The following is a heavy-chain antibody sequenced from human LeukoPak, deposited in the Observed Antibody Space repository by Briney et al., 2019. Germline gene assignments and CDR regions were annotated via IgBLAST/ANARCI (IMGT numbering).Heavy chain of an antibody. Sequence: SETLSLTCTVSGDSISSYYWNWIRQPPGKGLEWIGYIYYSGSTYYNPSLKSRVTISVDTSKNQFSLKLSSVTAADTAVYYCARERRQTEVAAPIYYFDYWGQGTLVTVSS. V-gene: IGHV4-59*12. CDR3: ARERRQTEVAAPIYYFDY. CDR2: IYYSGST. J-gene: IGHJ4*02. D-gene: IGHD6-6*01. CDR1: GDSISSYY.